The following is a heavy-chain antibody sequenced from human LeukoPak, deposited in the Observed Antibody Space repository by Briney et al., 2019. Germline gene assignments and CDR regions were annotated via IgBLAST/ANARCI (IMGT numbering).Heavy chain of an antibody. Sequence: ASVKVSCKASGYTLTKYGISWVRQAPGQGPEWMGWISGYNGNTNYAQKFQGKVTMTTDTSTSTAYMELRDLKSDDTAVYYCGRDYYYGTSAPYNFGIDVWGQGTTVTVSS. J-gene: IGHJ6*02. CDR3: GRDYYYGTSAPYNFGIDV. CDR2: ISGYNGNT. D-gene: IGHD3-10*01. CDR1: GYTLTKYG. V-gene: IGHV1-18*04.